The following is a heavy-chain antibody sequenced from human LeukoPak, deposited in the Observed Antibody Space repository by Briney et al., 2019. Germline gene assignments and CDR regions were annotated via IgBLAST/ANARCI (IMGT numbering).Heavy chain of an antibody. Sequence: SETLSLTCTVYGGSFSGYYWSWIRQPPGKGLEWIGEIIHSGSTNYNPSLKSRVTISVDTSKNQFSLKLSSVTAADTAVYYCARFLVGIAAAWGQGTLVTVSS. CDR1: GGSFSGYY. J-gene: IGHJ5*02. CDR2: IIHSGST. D-gene: IGHD6-13*01. V-gene: IGHV4-34*12. CDR3: ARFLVGIAAA.